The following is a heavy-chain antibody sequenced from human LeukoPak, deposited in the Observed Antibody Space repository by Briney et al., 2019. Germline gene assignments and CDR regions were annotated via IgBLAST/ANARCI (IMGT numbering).Heavy chain of an antibody. CDR3: AKATGSWDYYYYMDV. J-gene: IGHJ6*03. CDR2: ISYDGSNK. V-gene: IGHV3-30*18. Sequence: GGSLRLSCAASGFTFSSYGMHWVRQAPGKGLEWVAVISYDGSNKYYADSVKGRFTISRDNSKNTLYLQMNSLRAEDTAVYYCAKATGSWDYYYYMDVWGKGTTVTVSS. CDR1: GFTFSSYG. D-gene: IGHD1-26*01.